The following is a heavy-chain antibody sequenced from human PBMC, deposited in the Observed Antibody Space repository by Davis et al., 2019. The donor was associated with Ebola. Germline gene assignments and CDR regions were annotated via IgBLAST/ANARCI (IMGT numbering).Heavy chain of an antibody. Sequence: SETLSLTCSVSGGSMSSGTYYWGWVRQPPGKGLEWIGSIYYNGRTYYSSSLEGRVTILLEPSKNQFSLKLRSVTAADTAVYFCARLSGLFSSSSGALYFDLWGRGTLVSVSS. CDR2: IYYNGRT. D-gene: IGHD6-6*01. J-gene: IGHJ2*01. CDR3: ARLSGLFSSSSGALYFDL. V-gene: IGHV4-39*07. CDR1: GGSMSSGTYY.